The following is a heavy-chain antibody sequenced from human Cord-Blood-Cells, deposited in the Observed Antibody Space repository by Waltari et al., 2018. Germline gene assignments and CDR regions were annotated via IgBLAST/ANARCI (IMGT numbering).Heavy chain of an antibody. V-gene: IGHV4-39*01. D-gene: IGHD1-26*01. CDR3: AKHAGGQWELRDY. Sequence: QLQLQESGPGVGEPWETMYLTCTVSGGCLRSSSYYRAWTCQPPGKGLEWIGSIYYCGRTYHTRSLKSRLTTSVDTSKNQLALMRSSVTAADTAVYYSAKHAGGQWELRDYWGQGTLVTVSS. CDR2: IYYCGRT. J-gene: IGHJ4*02. CDR1: GGCLRSSSYY.